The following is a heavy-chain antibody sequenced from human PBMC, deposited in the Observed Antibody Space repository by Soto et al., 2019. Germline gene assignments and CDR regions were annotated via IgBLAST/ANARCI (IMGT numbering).Heavy chain of an antibody. CDR2: ISSSSSTI. CDR3: ARDPSLGESSFGFDY. CDR1: GFTFSTYS. V-gene: IGHV3-48*02. Sequence: GGSLRLSCAASGFTFSTYSMNWVRQAPGKGLEWISYISSSSSTIYYADSVKGRFTISRDNAKNSLFLQMNSLRDEDTAVYYCARDPSLGESSFGFDYWGQGTLVTVSS. J-gene: IGHJ4*02. D-gene: IGHD3-16*02.